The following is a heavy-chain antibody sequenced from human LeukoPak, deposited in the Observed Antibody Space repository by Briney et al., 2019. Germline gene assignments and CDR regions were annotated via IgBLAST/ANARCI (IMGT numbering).Heavy chain of an antibody. D-gene: IGHD4-17*01. Sequence: GASLRLSCAASGFTFSSYAMSWVRQAPGKGLEWVSAISRSGGSTYYADSVKGRFTISRDNSKNTLYLQMNSLRAEDTAVYYCAKDQSFYGDFPGGYDYWGQGTLVTVSS. CDR1: GFTFSSYA. J-gene: IGHJ4*02. CDR3: AKDQSFYGDFPGGYDY. CDR2: ISRSGGST. V-gene: IGHV3-23*01.